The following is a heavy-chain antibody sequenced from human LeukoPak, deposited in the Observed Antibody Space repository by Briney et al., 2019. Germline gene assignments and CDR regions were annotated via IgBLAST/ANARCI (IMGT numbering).Heavy chain of an antibody. J-gene: IGHJ4*02. V-gene: IGHV4-59*01. Sequence: SETLSLTCTVSGGSISSYYWNWIRQTPGKGLEWIGYIYYSGSTNYNPSLKSRVTISVDTSKNQFSLNLTSVTAADTAVYYCARGLRGDYFDYWGQGTLVTVSS. CDR3: ARGLRGDYFDY. CDR2: IYYSGST. D-gene: IGHD2-21*01. CDR1: GGSISSYY.